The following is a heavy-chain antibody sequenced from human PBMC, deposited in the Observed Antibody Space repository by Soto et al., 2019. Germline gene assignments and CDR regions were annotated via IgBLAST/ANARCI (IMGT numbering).Heavy chain of an antibody. J-gene: IGHJ3*01. CDR2: IRHTTSAT. CDR3: ARDRGSSGMFELDV. D-gene: IGHD6-19*01. V-gene: IGHV3-48*02. Sequence: WGSLRLSCVASQFPFDVYSMHWVRQAPGKGLEWVSYIRHTTSATFYADAVKGRFTISRDNRKSSLFLQMNSLRDDDTGVYFCARDRGSSGMFELDVWGPGTLVTVSS. CDR1: QFPFDVYS.